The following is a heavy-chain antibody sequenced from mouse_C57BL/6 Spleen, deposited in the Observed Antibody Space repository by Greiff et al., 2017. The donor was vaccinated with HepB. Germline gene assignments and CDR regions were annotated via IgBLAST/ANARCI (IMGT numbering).Heavy chain of an antibody. CDR3: ARGDYYYGSSPRFDY. CDR2: ISDGGSYT. D-gene: IGHD1-1*01. CDR1: GFTFSSYA. J-gene: IGHJ2*01. V-gene: IGHV5-4*01. Sequence: EVQRVESGGGLVKPGGSLKLSCAASGFTFSSYAMSWVRQTPEKRLEWVATISDGGSYTYYPDNVKGRFTISRDNAKNNLYLQMSHLKSEDTAMYYCARGDYYYGSSPRFDYWGQGTTLTVSS.